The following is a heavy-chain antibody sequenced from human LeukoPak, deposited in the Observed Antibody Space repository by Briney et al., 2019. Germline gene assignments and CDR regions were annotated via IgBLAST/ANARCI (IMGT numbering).Heavy chain of an antibody. D-gene: IGHD6-13*01. CDR1: GGSISSSSYY. J-gene: IGHJ6*03. V-gene: IGHV4-39*01. CDR2: IYYSGGT. Sequence: SETLSLTCTVSGGSISSSSYYWGWIRQPPGKGLEWIGSIYYSGGTYYNPSLKSRVTISVDTSKNQFSLKLSSVTAADTAVYYCARGIFSLAAAGGNYYYMDVWGKGTTVTVSS. CDR3: ARGIFSLAAAGGNYYYMDV.